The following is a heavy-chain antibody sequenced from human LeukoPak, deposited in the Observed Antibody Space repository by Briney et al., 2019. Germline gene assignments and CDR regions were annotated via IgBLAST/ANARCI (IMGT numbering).Heavy chain of an antibody. V-gene: IGHV4-38-2*02. CDR3: ARVARCTSCFDVDY. J-gene: IGHJ4*02. CDR1: GYSITSAYY. D-gene: IGHD2-2*01. CDR2: FFLKGST. Sequence: SETLPLTCTVSGYSITSAYYWGWIRQPPGTGLEWIGSFFLKGSTYYNPSLKSRVTISVDTSKNQFSLTLSSVTAADTAVYYCARVARCTSCFDVDYWGQGTLVTVSS.